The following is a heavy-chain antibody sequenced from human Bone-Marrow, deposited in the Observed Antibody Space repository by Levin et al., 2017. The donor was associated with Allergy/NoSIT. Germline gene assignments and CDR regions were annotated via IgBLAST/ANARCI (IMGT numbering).Heavy chain of an antibody. CDR2: LSAGGDGT. CDR1: GFPFNSYA. CDR3: AKDRGGYSYGHGFDY. V-gene: IGHV3-23*01. J-gene: IGHJ4*02. D-gene: IGHD5-18*01. Sequence: PGESLKISCAASGFPFNSYAMSWVRQVPGKGLEWVSGLSAGGDGTNYADSVKGRFTLSRDNSKNTLYLQLSSLRADDTAVYYCAKDRGGYSYGHGFDYWGQGTLVTVSS.